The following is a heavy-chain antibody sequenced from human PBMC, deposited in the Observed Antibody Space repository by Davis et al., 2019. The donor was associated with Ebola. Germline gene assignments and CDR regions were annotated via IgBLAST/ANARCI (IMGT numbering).Heavy chain of an antibody. CDR2: ISGSGGST. J-gene: IGHJ6*02. Sequence: GESLKISCAASGFTFSSYAMSWVRQAPGKGLEWVSAISGSGGSTYYADSVRGRFTISRDNAKNSLSLQMNSLRDEDTAVYYCTRDAAIDYYQYYGMDVWGQGTMVTVSS. D-gene: IGHD6-13*01. CDR1: GFTFSSYA. CDR3: TRDAAIDYYQYYGMDV. V-gene: IGHV3-23*01.